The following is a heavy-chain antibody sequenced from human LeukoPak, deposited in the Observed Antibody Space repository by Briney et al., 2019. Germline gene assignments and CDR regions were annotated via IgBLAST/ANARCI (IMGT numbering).Heavy chain of an antibody. V-gene: IGHV1-2*02. CDR2: INPNCGGT. Sequence: GASVKVSCKASGYTFTGYYIHGVRQAPGQGLEWMGWINPNCGGTNYAQKFQGRVTNARDTSISTAYMELSRLRSDDTAVYYCANDLNRGYSMFYFDYWGQGTLVTVSS. J-gene: IGHJ4*02. CDR3: ANDLNRGYSMFYFDY. CDR1: GYTFTGYY. D-gene: IGHD5-18*01.